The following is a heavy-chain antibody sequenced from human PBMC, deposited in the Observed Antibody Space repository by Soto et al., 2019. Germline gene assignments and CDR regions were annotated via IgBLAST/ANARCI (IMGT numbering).Heavy chain of an antibody. V-gene: IGHV2-5*02. Sequence: QITLKESGPTLVKPTQTLTLTCTFSGFSLSTSGVGVGWIRQPPGKALEWLALIYWDDDKRYSPSLKSRLTITKDTSKNQVVLTMTDMDPVDTATYYCAQRGPGGVVVVAAASDNWFDPWGQGTLVTVSS. CDR2: IYWDDDK. J-gene: IGHJ5*02. CDR3: AQRGPGGVVVVAAASDNWFDP. CDR1: GFSLSTSGVG. D-gene: IGHD2-15*01.